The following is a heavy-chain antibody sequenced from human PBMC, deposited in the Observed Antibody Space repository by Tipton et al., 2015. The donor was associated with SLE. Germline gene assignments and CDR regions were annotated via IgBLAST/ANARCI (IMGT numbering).Heavy chain of an antibody. CDR1: GFTFSHYA. J-gene: IGHJ6*02. CDR3: ARDLAVYSNYDSMGVYGLDV. V-gene: IGHV3-30*04. D-gene: IGHD4-11*01. CDR2: ISYDGSNK. Sequence: QLVQSGGGVVQPGRSLRLSCAASGFTFSHYAMHWVRQAPGKGLEWVAVISYDGSNKYYADSVKGRFTISRDNSKNTLYLQMNSLRAEDTAVYYCARDLAVYSNYDSMGVYGLDVWGQGTTVTVSS.